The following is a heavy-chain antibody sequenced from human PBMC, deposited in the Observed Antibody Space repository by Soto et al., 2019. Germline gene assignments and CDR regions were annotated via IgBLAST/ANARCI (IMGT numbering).Heavy chain of an antibody. Sequence: QVQLVQSGAEVKKPGSSVKVSCKASGGTFSSYAISWVRQAPGQGLEWMGGIIPIFGTANYAQKFQGRVTSTADESTSTAYMELSSLRSEDTAVYYCARDARKYYYDSSGALYYFDYWGQGTLVTVSS. CDR1: GGTFSSYA. D-gene: IGHD3-22*01. CDR3: ARDARKYYYDSSGALYYFDY. J-gene: IGHJ4*02. V-gene: IGHV1-69*01. CDR2: IIPIFGTA.